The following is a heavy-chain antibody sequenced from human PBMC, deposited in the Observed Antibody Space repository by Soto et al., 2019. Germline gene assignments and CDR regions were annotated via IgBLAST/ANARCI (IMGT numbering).Heavy chain of an antibody. J-gene: IGHJ4*02. CDR1: GFTFSSYA. D-gene: IGHD3-16*02. V-gene: IGHV3-23*01. Sequence: GGSLRLSCAASGFTFSSYAMSWVRQAPGKGLEWVSAISGSGGSTYYADSVKGRFTISRDNSKNTLYLQMNSLRAEDTAVYYCAKDTVPGFGGVIGFGGYYFDYWGQGTLVTVSS. CDR3: AKDTVPGFGGVIGFGGYYFDY. CDR2: ISGSGGST.